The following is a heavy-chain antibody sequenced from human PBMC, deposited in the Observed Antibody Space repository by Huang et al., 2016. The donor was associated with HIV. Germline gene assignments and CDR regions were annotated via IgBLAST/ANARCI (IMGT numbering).Heavy chain of an antibody. Sequence: QVQLVQSGGEVMQPGASVRVSCKASGYDFGSYGLSWVRQAPGQGREWLGWIGSDRRDTSSAQKFQGRVTMTTDTSTTTTYMELRSLRSDDTAMYYCARDPYYSNRWKRNDASFLWGQGTMITVSS. V-gene: IGHV1-18*01. D-gene: IGHD4-4*01. CDR3: ARDPYYSNRWKRNDASFL. CDR1: GYDFGSYG. CDR2: IGSDRRDT. J-gene: IGHJ3*01.